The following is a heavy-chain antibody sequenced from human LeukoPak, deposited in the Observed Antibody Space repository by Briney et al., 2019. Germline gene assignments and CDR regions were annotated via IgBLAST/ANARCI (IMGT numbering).Heavy chain of an antibody. CDR2: IKRKSDGGTT. V-gene: IGHV3-15*01. CDR1: GLTFSNAW. Sequence: GGSLRLSCAASGLTFSNAWMSWVRQVPGKGLEWVGGIKRKSDGGTTDYAVPVKGRFTISRDDSKNTLYLQMNSLKSEDTAVYYCTTELDVRPNHYWGQGTLVTVSS. D-gene: IGHD1-14*01. J-gene: IGHJ4*02. CDR3: TTELDVRPNHY.